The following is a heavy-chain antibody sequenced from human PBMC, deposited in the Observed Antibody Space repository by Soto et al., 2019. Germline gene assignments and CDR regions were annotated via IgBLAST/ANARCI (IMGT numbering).Heavy chain of an antibody. V-gene: IGHV3-21*01. CDR2: ISSSSSYI. J-gene: IGHJ3*02. CDR1: GFTFSSYS. Sequence: EVQLVESGGGLVKPGGSLRLSCAASGFTFSSYSRNWVRQAPGKGLEWVSSISSSSSYIYYADSVKGRFTISRDNAKNSLYLQMNSLRDEDTAVYYCARELRKSGYVQTFDIWGQGTMVTGSS. CDR3: ARELRKSGYVQTFDI. D-gene: IGHD5-12*01.